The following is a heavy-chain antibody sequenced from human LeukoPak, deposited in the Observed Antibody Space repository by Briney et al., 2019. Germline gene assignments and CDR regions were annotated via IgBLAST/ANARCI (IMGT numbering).Heavy chain of an antibody. CDR1: GYTFTGYY. CDR2: INPNSGGT. CDR3: ASQYYYDSSGYFPSGAFDI. Sequence: ASVKVSCKASGYTFTGYYMHWVRQAPGQGLEWMGWINPNSGGTNYAQKFQGRVTMTRNTSISTAYMELSSLRSEDTAVYYCASQYYYDSSGYFPSGAFDIWGQGTMVTVSS. D-gene: IGHD3-22*01. J-gene: IGHJ3*02. V-gene: IGHV1-2*02.